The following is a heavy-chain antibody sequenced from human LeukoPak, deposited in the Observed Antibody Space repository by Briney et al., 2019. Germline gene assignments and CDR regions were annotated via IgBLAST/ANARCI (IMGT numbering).Heavy chain of an antibody. D-gene: IGHD1-26*01. Sequence: GGSLRLSCAASGFAFSSHAMSWVRQAPGKGLEWVAVIWYDGSTKYYADSVRGRFTISRDNSKNTLYLQMNSLRAEDTAVYFCLRWAGSYGFDYWGQGTLVTVSS. J-gene: IGHJ4*02. CDR3: LRWAGSYGFDY. V-gene: IGHV3-33*08. CDR2: IWYDGSTK. CDR1: GFAFSSHA.